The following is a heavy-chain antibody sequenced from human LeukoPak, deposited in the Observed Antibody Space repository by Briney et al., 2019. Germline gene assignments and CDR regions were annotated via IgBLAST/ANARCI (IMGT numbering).Heavy chain of an antibody. J-gene: IGHJ4*02. CDR2: IHYSGNT. Sequence: SETLSLTCTVSGGSISSSNYYWGWIRQPPGKGLEWIGTIHYSGNTCYNPSLKSRVAISVDTSKNQFSLRLSSVTAADTAVYYCARDFGDYRVDYWGQGTLVTVSS. V-gene: IGHV4-39*01. CDR3: ARDFGDYRVDY. CDR1: GGSISSSNYY. D-gene: IGHD4-17*01.